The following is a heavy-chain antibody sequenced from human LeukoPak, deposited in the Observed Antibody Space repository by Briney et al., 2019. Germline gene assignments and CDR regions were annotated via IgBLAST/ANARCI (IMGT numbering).Heavy chain of an antibody. D-gene: IGHD3-3*01. J-gene: IGHJ6*02. V-gene: IGHV1-2*02. CDR1: GYTFTGYY. CDR3: ARRDVLRFLEWLPDPYYYYGMDV. Sequence: ASVKVSRKASGYTFTGYYMHWVRQAPGQGLEWMGWINPKSGGTNYAQKFQGRVTMTRDTSISTAYMELSRLRSDDTAVYYCARRDVLRFLEWLPDPYYYYGMDVWGQGTTVTVSS. CDR2: INPKSGGT.